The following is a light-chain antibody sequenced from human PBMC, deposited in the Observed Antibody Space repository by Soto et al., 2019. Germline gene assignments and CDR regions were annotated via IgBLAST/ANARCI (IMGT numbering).Light chain of an antibody. J-gene: IGKJ4*01. CDR3: QQYRSPPQT. CDR1: QSISSGY. V-gene: IGKV3-20*01. Sequence: EVVLTQSPGTLSLSPGESATLSCRASQSISSGYLAWYQQKPGQAPRLLIYGATSRATGIPGRFSGSGSGTDFTLTVSGLEPEDFAVYYCQQYRSPPQTFGGGTKVEI. CDR2: GAT.